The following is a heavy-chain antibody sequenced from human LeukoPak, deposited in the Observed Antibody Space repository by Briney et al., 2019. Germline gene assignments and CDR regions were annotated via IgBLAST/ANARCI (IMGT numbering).Heavy chain of an antibody. CDR2: IIPILGIA. V-gene: IGHV1-69*04. CDR3: AREGPTMIVLADAFDI. CDR1: GGTFSSYT. Sequence: SVKVSSKASGGTFSSYTISWVRQAPGQGLEWMGRIIPILGIANYAQKFQGRVTITADKSTSTAYMELSSLRSEDTAVYYCAREGPTMIVLADAFDIWGQGTMVTVSS. J-gene: IGHJ3*02. D-gene: IGHD3-22*01.